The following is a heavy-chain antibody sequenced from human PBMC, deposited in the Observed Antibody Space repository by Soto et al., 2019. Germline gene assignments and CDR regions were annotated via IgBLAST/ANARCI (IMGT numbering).Heavy chain of an antibody. CDR3: ARGLPANY. J-gene: IGHJ4*02. CDR1: GESVRDYF. Sequence: QVQLQQWGAGLLKPSEILSLTCAVFGESVRDYFWSWIRQPPGKGLEWIGEVTYSGSTNYNPSLKSRVTMSVDTSENRFSLQLTSVTAADAAVYYCARGLPANYWGQGTLVTVSS. V-gene: IGHV4-34*01. CDR2: VTYSGST.